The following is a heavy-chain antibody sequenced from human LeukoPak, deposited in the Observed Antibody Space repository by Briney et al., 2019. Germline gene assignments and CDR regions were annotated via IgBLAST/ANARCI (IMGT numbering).Heavy chain of an antibody. J-gene: IGHJ4*02. V-gene: IGHV3-30*02. Sequence: GGSLRLSCAASGFTFSSYGMHWVRQAPGKGLEWVAFIRYDGSNKYYADSVKGRFTISRDNSKNTLYLQMNSLRAEDTAVYYCAKVGSRAARQHNDYWGQGTLVTVSS. CDR2: IRYDGSNK. D-gene: IGHD6-6*01. CDR3: AKVGSRAARQHNDY. CDR1: GFTFSSYG.